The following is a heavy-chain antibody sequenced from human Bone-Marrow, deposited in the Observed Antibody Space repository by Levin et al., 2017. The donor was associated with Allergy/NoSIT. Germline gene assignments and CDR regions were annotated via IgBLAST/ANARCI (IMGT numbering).Heavy chain of an antibody. J-gene: IGHJ4*02. Sequence: GGSLRLSCAVSGVTVSGAWLSWVRQAPGKGLEWVGLIKAAGDGGTTHYAAPVNGRFTISRDDSEHIFYLQINSPKSEDTAIYYCTTRQWLGDDLGDCWGRGTQVTVSS. V-gene: IGHV3-15*01. D-gene: IGHD3-10*01. CDR3: TTRQWLGDDLGDC. CDR2: IKAAGDGGTT. CDR1: GVTVSGAW.